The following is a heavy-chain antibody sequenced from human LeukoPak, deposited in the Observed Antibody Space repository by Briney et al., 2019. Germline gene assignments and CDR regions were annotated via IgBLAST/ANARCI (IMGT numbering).Heavy chain of an antibody. Sequence: GGSLRLSCAASGFTFSSYAMHWVRQAPGKGLEWVAVISYDGSNKYYADSVKGRFTISRDNSKNTLYLQMNSLRAEDTAVYYCTTGVVAKTDRRRFDPWGQGTLVTVSS. CDR3: TTGVVAKTDRRRFDP. CDR2: ISYDGSNK. J-gene: IGHJ5*02. D-gene: IGHD1-1*01. CDR1: GFTFSSYA. V-gene: IGHV3-30*04.